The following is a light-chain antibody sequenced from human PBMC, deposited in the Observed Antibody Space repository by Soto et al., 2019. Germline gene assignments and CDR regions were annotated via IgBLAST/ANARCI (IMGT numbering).Light chain of an antibody. V-gene: IGKV3-20*01. CDR3: QQHGISHIT. J-gene: IGKJ5*01. CDR2: DAS. Sequence: VLTQSPGPLSLSPGGSATLSCRARQNINNNYLAWYQHKPGQAPRLLMYDASLRATGVPDRFSGSGSGTDFTLTITRLEPDDSAVYYCQQHGISHITFGQGTRLEIK. CDR1: QNINNNY.